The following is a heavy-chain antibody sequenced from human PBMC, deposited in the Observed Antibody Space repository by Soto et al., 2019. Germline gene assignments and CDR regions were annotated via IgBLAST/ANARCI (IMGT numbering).Heavy chain of an antibody. V-gene: IGHV4-39*01. CDR3: ATSQKGYNWNYFDH. CDR1: GGSVSGSYYY. D-gene: IGHD1-1*01. CDR2: VFQTGFT. J-gene: IGHJ4*02. Sequence: SETLSLTCAVSGGSVSGSYYYWAWLRQSPGKGPEWIGSVFQTGFTSYNPSLESRVSVSVDTSKSQFSLKLSAVTASDTAVYYCATSQKGYNWNYFDHWGQGALVTVSS.